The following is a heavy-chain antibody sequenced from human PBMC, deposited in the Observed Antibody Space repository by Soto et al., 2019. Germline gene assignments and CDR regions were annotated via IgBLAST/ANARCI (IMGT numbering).Heavy chain of an antibody. J-gene: IGHJ4*02. Sequence: KPSETLSLTCTVSGGSISSYYWSWIRQPPGKGLEWIGYIYYSGSTNYNPSLKSRVTISVDTSKNQFSLKLSSVTAADTAVYYCARAPRGGVTPLGFDYWGQGTLVTVSS. CDR1: GGSISSYY. V-gene: IGHV4-59*01. CDR2: IYYSGST. D-gene: IGHD3-16*01. CDR3: ARAPRGGVTPLGFDY.